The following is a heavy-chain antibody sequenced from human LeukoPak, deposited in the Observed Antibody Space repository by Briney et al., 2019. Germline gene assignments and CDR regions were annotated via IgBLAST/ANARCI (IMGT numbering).Heavy chain of an antibody. V-gene: IGHV4-31*03. CDR2: IYYSGST. CDR1: GGSISSGGYY. CDR3: AAMPTVTLFDD. J-gene: IGHJ4*01. Sequence: SETLSLTCTVSGGSISSGGYYWSWIRQHPGKGLEWIGYIYYSGSTYYNPSLKSRVTISVDTSKNQFSLKLSSVTAPDTAVYYCAAMPTVTLFDDWGHEPLVTGSS. D-gene: IGHD4-11*01.